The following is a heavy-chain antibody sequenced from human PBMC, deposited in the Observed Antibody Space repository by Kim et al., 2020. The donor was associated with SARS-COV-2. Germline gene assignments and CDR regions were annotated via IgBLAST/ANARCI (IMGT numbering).Heavy chain of an antibody. CDR3: ARGGGSYFGGYYFDY. Sequence: GGSLRLSCAASGFTFSDYYMSWIRQAPGKGLEWVSYISSSSSYTNYADSVKGRFTISRDNAKNSLYLQMNSLRAEDTAVYYCARGGGSYFGGYYFDYWGQGTLVTVSS. D-gene: IGHD1-26*01. V-gene: IGHV3-11*05. CDR2: ISSSSSYT. J-gene: IGHJ4*02. CDR1: GFTFSDYY.